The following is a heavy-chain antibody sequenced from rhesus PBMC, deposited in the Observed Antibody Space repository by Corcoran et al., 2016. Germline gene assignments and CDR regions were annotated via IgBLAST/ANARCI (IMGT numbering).Heavy chain of an antibody. Sequence: QVQLQESGRGVVKPSETLSLTCAVSGGSCSSGYGWSWLRQHPGQGSEGIGYIYGICGCTNYNPDLKNRVTISKDASKNQFSLKLSSLTSADTAVYYCARGHPIFGLVMNHFDYWGQGVLVTVSS. CDR3: ARGHPIFGLVMNHFDY. CDR2: IYGICGCT. D-gene: IGHD3-3*01. J-gene: IGHJ4*01. CDR1: GGSCSSGYG. V-gene: IGHV4-76*01.